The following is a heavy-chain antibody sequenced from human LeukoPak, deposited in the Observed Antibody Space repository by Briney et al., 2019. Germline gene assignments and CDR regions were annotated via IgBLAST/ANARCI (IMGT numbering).Heavy chain of an antibody. D-gene: IGHD2-15*01. V-gene: IGHV3-7*03. CDR2: IKQDGSDG. CDR1: GFTFSSYW. CDR3: ARGGIPKVRVALNWFDP. Sequence: PGGSLRLSCVASGFTFSSYWMTWVRQAPGKGLEWVASIKQDGSDGYYVDSVKGRFTISRDNTKNTLYLQMNTLRAEDTAVYYCARGGIPKVRVALNWFDPWGQGTLVTVSS. J-gene: IGHJ5*02.